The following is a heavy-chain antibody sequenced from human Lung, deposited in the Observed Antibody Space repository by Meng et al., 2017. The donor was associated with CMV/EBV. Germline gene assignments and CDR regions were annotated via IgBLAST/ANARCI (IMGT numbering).Heavy chain of an antibody. CDR3: ARESQIGFDY. V-gene: IGHV3-30-3*01. CDR2: ISYDGSNK. D-gene: IGHD2/OR15-2a*01. Sequence: GESLKISCAASGFTSSSYAMHWVRQAPGKGLEWVAVISYDGSNKYYADSVKGRFTISRDNSKTTLYLQRNRLRAEDTAVYYCARESQIGFDYWGQGTLVTVSS. J-gene: IGHJ4*02. CDR1: GFTSSSYA.